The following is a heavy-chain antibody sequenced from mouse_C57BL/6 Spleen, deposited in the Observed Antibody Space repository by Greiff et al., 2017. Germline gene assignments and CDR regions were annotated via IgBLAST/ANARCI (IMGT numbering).Heavy chain of an antibody. Sequence: VQLKQSGPELVKPGASVKISCKASGYSFTDYNMNWVKQSNGKSLEWIGVINPNYGTTSYNQKFKGKATLTVDQSSSTAYMQLNSLTSEDSAVYYCARKGYYGNSYGDYAMDYWGQGTSVTVSS. J-gene: IGHJ4*01. CDR1: GYSFTDYN. CDR2: INPNYGTT. CDR3: ARKGYYGNSYGDYAMDY. V-gene: IGHV1-39*01. D-gene: IGHD1-1*01.